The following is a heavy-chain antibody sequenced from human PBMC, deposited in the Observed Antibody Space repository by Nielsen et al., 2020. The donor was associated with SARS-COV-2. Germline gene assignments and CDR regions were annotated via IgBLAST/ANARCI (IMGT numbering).Heavy chain of an antibody. J-gene: IGHJ4*02. D-gene: IGHD1-14*01. CDR2: ISGSGSST. Sequence: ESLKISCSASGSTFSNYARGWVRQAPGKGLEWVSLISGSGSSTYYADSVKGRFTVSRDNSKNTVYLQMNSLRAEDTAMYYCAKGTTVVIPDFDFWGQGTLVTVSS. CDR3: AKGTTVVIPDFDF. V-gene: IGHV3-23*01. CDR1: GSTFSNYA.